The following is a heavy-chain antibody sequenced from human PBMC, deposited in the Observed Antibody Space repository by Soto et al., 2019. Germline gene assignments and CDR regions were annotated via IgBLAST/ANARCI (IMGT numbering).Heavy chain of an antibody. V-gene: IGHV3-21*01. D-gene: IGHD3-3*01. CDR3: ATTYYDFWSGYSYYFDY. CDR1: GFTFDDYA. CDR2: ISSSSSYI. Sequence: GGSLRLSCAASGFTFDDYAMHWVRQAPGKGLEWVSSISSSSSYIYYADSVKGRFTISRDNAKNSLYLQMNSLRAEDTAVYYCATTYYDFWSGYSYYFDYWGQGTLVTVSS. J-gene: IGHJ4*02.